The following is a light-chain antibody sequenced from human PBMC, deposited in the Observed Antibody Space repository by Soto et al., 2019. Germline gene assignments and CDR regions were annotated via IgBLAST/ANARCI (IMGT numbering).Light chain of an antibody. CDR2: GNS. CDR1: SSNIGAGYD. CDR3: QSYDSSLSGWV. Sequence: QSVRTQPPSVSRAPGQRVTISCTGSSSNIGAGYDVHWYQQLPGTAPKLLIYGNSIRPSGIPDRLSGSKSGTSASLAITGLQAEDEADYYCQSYDSSLSGWVFGGGTKVTVL. J-gene: IGLJ3*02. V-gene: IGLV1-40*01.